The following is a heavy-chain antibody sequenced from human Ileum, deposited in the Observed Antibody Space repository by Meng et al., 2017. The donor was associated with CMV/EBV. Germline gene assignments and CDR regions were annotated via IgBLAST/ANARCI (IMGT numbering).Heavy chain of an antibody. V-gene: IGHV2-5*02. CDR1: GFSPSTSGEG. J-gene: IGHJ4*02. Sequence: HITLTDSRPQLVKPTQHLPLTCSFSGFSPSTSGEGVGWIRQPPGKALEWLALIYRGDDKRYSPSLNSRLTIAKDTSKNEVVLTLTNMGPIDTGTYYCAHFVGGYYPSRPDYWGQGTLVTVSS. CDR3: AHFVGGYYPSRPDY. CDR2: IYRGDDK. D-gene: IGHD1-26*01.